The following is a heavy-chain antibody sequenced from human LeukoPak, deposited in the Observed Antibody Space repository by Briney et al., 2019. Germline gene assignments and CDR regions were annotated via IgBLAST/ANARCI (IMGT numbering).Heavy chain of an antibody. CDR2: ISGSGAST. Sequence: GGSLRLSCAVSGFTFSSYAMSWVRQAPGRGLEWVSAISGSGASTYYADSVKGRFTISRDNSRNTLYLQMNSLRAEDTAIYYCAKRRGAAAAGTNYDYWGQGTLVTVSS. CDR1: GFTFSSYA. D-gene: IGHD6-13*01. V-gene: IGHV3-23*01. CDR3: AKRRGAAAAGTNYDY. J-gene: IGHJ4*02.